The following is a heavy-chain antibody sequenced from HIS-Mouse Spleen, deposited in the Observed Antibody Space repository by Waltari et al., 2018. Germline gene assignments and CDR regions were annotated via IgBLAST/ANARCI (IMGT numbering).Heavy chain of an antibody. CDR3: AREIPYSSSWYDWYFDL. Sequence: QLQLQESGPGLVKPSATLSLTCTVSAGFLSSTSYYRGWLRQPPGKGLEWIGSVYYSGSTYYNPSLKSRVTISVDTSKNQFSLKLSSVTAADTAVYYCAREIPYSSSWYDWYFDLWGRGTLVTVSS. D-gene: IGHD6-13*01. J-gene: IGHJ2*01. CDR1: AGFLSSTSYY. V-gene: IGHV4-39*07. CDR2: VYYSGST.